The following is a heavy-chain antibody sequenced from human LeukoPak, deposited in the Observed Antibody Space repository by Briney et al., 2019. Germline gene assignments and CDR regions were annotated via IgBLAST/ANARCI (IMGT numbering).Heavy chain of an antibody. CDR2: ISSSGSTI. Sequence: PGGSLRLSCAASGFTFSSYEMNWVRQAPGKGLVWVSYISSSGSTIYYAVSVKGRFTISRDNAKNSLYLQMNSLRAEDTAVYYCARMDSSGYFFSYYFDYWGQGTLVTVSS. CDR3: ARMDSSGYFFSYYFDY. D-gene: IGHD3-22*01. J-gene: IGHJ4*02. V-gene: IGHV3-48*03. CDR1: GFTFSSYE.